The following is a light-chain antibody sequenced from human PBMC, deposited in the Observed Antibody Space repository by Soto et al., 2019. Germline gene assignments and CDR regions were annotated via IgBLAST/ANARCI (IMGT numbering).Light chain of an antibody. CDR1: RSISSNY. CDR2: DAS. J-gene: IGKJ1*01. CDR3: QQYGDSPT. Sequence: EIVLTQSPGTLSLSPGERATLSCRASRSISSNYVAWYQQKPGQAPRLLIYDASSRATGIPNRFSGSVSGTDFTLTISRLEPEDFAVFYCQQYGDSPTFGQGTKVEIK. V-gene: IGKV3-20*01.